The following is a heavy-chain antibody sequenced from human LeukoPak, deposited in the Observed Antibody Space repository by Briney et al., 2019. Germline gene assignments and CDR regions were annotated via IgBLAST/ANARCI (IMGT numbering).Heavy chain of an antibody. Sequence: GGSLRLSCAASGFTFSDYTVNWVRQAPGKGLEWVSSISTSSTYINYADSVRGRFTISRDNAKNSLYLQMNSLRAEDTAVYYCASGGSRSSRPFCWGQGTLVTVSS. D-gene: IGHD2-2*01. CDR3: ASGGSRSSRPFC. CDR2: ISTSSTYI. V-gene: IGHV3-21*01. J-gene: IGHJ4*02. CDR1: GFTFSDYT.